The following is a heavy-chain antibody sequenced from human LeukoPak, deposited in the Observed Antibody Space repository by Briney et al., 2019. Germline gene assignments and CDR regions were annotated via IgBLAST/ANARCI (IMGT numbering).Heavy chain of an antibody. J-gene: IGHJ4*02. D-gene: IGHD3-10*01. CDR2: INHSGST. V-gene: IGHV4-4*02. Sequence: SGTLSLTCAVSGGSISSSNWWSWVRQPPGKGLEWIGEINHSGSTNYNPSLKSRVTISVDTSKNQFSLKLSSVTAADTAVYYCARPKRQRITMVRGAAFDYWGQGTLVTVSS. CDR3: ARPKRQRITMVRGAAFDY. CDR1: GGSISSSNW.